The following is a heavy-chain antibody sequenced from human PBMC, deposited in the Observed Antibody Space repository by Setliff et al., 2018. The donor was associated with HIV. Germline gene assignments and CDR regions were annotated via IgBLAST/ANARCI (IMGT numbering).Heavy chain of an antibody. CDR3: ARSYGYNVDY. CDR2: VYYSGSS. J-gene: IGHJ4*02. V-gene: IGHV4-59*01. CDR1: GDSISSYY. Sequence: SLTCTVSGDSISSYYWTWIRQPPGKGLEWIGYVYYSGSSNYNPSLQSRVTISVDTSKNQFFLILSSVTAADTAMYYCARSYGYNVDYWGQGKLVTVSS. D-gene: IGHD3-16*01.